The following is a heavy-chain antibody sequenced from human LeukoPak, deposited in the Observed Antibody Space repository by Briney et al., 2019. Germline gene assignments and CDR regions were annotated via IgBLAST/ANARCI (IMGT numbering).Heavy chain of an antibody. V-gene: IGHV1-2*06. CDR2: INPNSGGT. J-gene: IGHJ4*02. D-gene: IGHD3-22*01. CDR3: ARPADITMIVVASRGVDY. Sequence: ASVKVSCKASGYTFTGYYMHWVRQAPGQGLEWKGRINPNSGGTNYAQKFQGRVTMTRDTSISTAYMELSRLRSDDTAVYYCARPADITMIVVASRGVDYWGQGTLVTVSS. CDR1: GYTFTGYY.